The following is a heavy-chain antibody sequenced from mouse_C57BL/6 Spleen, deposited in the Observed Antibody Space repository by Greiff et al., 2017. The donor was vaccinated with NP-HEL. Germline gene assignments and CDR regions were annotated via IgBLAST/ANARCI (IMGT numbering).Heavy chain of an antibody. CDR1: GFTFSDYG. Sequence: EVMLVESGGGLVKPGGSLKLSCAASGFTFSDYGMHWVCQAPEKGLEWVAYISSGSSTIYYADTVKGRFTISRDNAKNTLFLQMTSLRSEDTAMYYCARLGYDYDEGFAYWGQGTLVTVSA. J-gene: IGHJ3*01. CDR2: ISSGSSTI. V-gene: IGHV5-17*01. D-gene: IGHD2-4*01. CDR3: ARLGYDYDEGFAY.